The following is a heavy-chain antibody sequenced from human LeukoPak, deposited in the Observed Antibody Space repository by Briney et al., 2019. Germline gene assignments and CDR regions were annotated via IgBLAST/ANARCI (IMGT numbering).Heavy chain of an antibody. D-gene: IGHD2/OR15-2a*01. CDR2: IRYDGSDK. CDR1: GYTFSRHG. CDR3: AKGSFYCNGNSCPQYYYYMDV. J-gene: IGHJ6*03. V-gene: IGHV3-30*02. Sequence: PGGSLRLPCAASGYTFSRHGIHWVRQAPGKGLEWVAFIRYDGSDKYYADSVKGRFTISRDDSKNTLYLQMNSLRVEDTAVYYCAKGSFYCNGNSCPQYYYYMDVWGKGTTVTVSS.